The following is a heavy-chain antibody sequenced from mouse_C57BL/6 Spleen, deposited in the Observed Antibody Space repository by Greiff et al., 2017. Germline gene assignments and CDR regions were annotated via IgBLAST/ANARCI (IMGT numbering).Heavy chain of an antibody. Sequence: QLQQSGPALVKPGASVQISCKASGYSFTSYYIQWVKQRPGQGLEWIGRIYPGSGNTKYNETFMGKATMTADNSSSTAYMQLSSLTSEDSAVYYCARKGLYGNYGYFDFWGTGTTVTVSS. CDR1: GYSFTSYY. V-gene: IGHV1-66*01. D-gene: IGHD2-1*01. CDR3: ARKGLYGNYGYFDF. CDR2: IYPGSGNT. J-gene: IGHJ1*03.